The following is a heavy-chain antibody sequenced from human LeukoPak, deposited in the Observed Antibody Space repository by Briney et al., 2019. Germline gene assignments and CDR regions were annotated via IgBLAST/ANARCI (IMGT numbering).Heavy chain of an antibody. CDR1: GGTFSSYA. D-gene: IGHD3-22*01. J-gene: IGHJ4*02. V-gene: IGHV1-69*05. CDR3: ARGHSSGYFEPFGY. CDR2: IIPIFGTA. Sequence: SVKVSCKASGGTFSSYAISWVRQAPGQGLEWMGGIIPIFGTANYAQKFQGRVTITTDESTSTAYMELSSLRSEDTAVYYCARGHSSGYFEPFGYWGQGTLVTVSS.